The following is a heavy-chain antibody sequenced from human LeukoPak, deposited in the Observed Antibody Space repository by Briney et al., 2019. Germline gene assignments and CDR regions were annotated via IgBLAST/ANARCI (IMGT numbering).Heavy chain of an antibody. Sequence: GGSLRLSCAASGFPFSSYAMSWVRQAPGKGLEWVSATSGNGAKTYYADSVKGRFTISRDNSRNTLYLQTNSLRAEDTAVYYCAKDSGWPFDYWGQGTLVTVSS. J-gene: IGHJ4*02. CDR1: GFPFSSYA. D-gene: IGHD6-19*01. CDR3: AKDSGWPFDY. CDR2: TSGNGAKT. V-gene: IGHV3-23*01.